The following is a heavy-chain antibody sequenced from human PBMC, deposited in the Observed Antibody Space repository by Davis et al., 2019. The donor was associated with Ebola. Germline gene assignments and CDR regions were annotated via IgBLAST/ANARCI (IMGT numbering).Heavy chain of an antibody. V-gene: IGHV3-30*07. D-gene: IGHD6-13*01. J-gene: IGHJ4*02. CDR3: ARARSLAAAGMGFDY. Sequence: FTFSRDNSKNTLYLQMNSLRAEDTAVYYCARARSLAAAGMGFDYWGQGTLVTVSS.